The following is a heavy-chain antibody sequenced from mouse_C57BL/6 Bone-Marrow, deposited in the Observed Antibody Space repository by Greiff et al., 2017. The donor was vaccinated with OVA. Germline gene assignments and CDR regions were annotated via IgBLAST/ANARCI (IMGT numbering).Heavy chain of an antibody. CDR2: IWGVGST. V-gene: IGHV2-6*01. CDR3: ARGHYGNYYAMDY. J-gene: IGHJ4*01. D-gene: IGHD2-1*01. CDR1: GFSLTSYG. Sequence: LLMESGPGLVAPSLSLSITCTVSGFSLTSYGVDWVRQSPGKGLEWLGVIWGVGSTNYNSALKSRLSISKDNSKSQVFLKMNSLQTDDTAMYYCARGHYGNYYAMDYWGQGTSVTVSS.